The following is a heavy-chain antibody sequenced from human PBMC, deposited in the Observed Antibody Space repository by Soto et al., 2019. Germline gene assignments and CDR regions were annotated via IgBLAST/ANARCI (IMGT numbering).Heavy chain of an antibody. Sequence: PSETLSLTCTVSGGSTSSGGYYWSWIRQHPGKGLEWIGYIYYSGSTYYNPSLKSRVTISVDTSKNQFSLKLSSVTAADTAVYYCARYSSSLNWFDPWGQGTLVTVSS. CDR1: GGSTSSGGYY. J-gene: IGHJ5*02. CDR3: ARYSSSLNWFDP. V-gene: IGHV4-31*03. D-gene: IGHD6-6*01. CDR2: IYYSGST.